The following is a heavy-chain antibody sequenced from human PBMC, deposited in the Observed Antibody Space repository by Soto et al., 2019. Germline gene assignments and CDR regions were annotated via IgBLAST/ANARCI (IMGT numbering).Heavy chain of an antibody. V-gene: IGHV3-30*18. J-gene: IGHJ4*02. Sequence: GGSLRLSCAASGFTFSSYGMHWVRQAPGKGLEWVAVISYDGSNKYYADSVKGRFTISRDNSKNTLYLQMNSLRAEDTAVYYCAKVLSRSGWYRDSYYFDYWGQGTLVTVSS. CDR3: AKVLSRSGWYRDSYYFDY. CDR1: GFTFSSYG. D-gene: IGHD6-19*01. CDR2: ISYDGSNK.